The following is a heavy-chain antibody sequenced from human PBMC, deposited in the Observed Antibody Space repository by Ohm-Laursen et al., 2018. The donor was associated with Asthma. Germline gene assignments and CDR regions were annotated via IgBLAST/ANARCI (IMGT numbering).Heavy chain of an antibody. Sequence: SLRLSCAASGFTFSSYGMHWVRQAPGKGLEWVAVISYDGSNKYYADSVKGRFTISRDNSKNTLYLQMNSLRAEDTAVYYCAKDRAAMSYYYYGMDVWGQGTTVTVSS. J-gene: IGHJ6*02. D-gene: IGHD2-2*01. CDR2: ISYDGSNK. CDR3: AKDRAAMSYYYYGMDV. V-gene: IGHV3-30*18. CDR1: GFTFSSYG.